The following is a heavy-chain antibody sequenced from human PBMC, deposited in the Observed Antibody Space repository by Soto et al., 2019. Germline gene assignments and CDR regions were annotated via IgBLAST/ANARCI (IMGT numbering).Heavy chain of an antibody. CDR3: ARDSTMVRGVLYGMDV. V-gene: IGHV4-4*07. CDR2: IYTSGST. Sequence: SETLSLTCTVSGGSISSYYWSWIRQPAGKGLEWIGRIYTSGSTNYNPCLKSRVTMSVDTSKNQFSLQLSSVTAADTAVYYCARDSTMVRGVLYGMDVWGQGTTVTVSS. CDR1: GGSISSYY. J-gene: IGHJ6*02. D-gene: IGHD3-10*01.